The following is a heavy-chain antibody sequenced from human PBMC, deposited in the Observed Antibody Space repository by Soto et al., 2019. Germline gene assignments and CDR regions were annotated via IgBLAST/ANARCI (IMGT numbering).Heavy chain of an antibody. CDR2: IYYSGST. V-gene: IGHV4-31*03. Sequence: PSETLSLTCTVSGGSISSGGYYWSWIRQHPGKGLEWIGYIYYSGSTYYNPSLKSRVTISVDTSKNQFSLKLSSVTAADTAVYYCARALNYGDYVLYYYYYMDVWGKGTTVTVSS. J-gene: IGHJ6*03. CDR3: ARALNYGDYVLYYYYYMDV. D-gene: IGHD4-17*01. CDR1: GGSISSGGYY.